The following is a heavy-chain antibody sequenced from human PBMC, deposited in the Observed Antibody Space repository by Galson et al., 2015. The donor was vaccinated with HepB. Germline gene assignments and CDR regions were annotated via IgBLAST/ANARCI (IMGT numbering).Heavy chain of an antibody. Sequence: PALVKPTQTLTLTCTFSGFSLSTDGVGVGWIRQPPRKALEWLAVIYWHDDERYSASLKSRLTITKGTTKNQVVLTMTNMDTVDTATYYCARRLGLAAAGPFDYWGEGTLVTVSS. CDR2: IYWHDDE. J-gene: IGHJ4*02. D-gene: IGHD6-13*01. V-gene: IGHV2-5*01. CDR3: ARRLGLAAAGPFDY. CDR1: GFSLSTDGVG.